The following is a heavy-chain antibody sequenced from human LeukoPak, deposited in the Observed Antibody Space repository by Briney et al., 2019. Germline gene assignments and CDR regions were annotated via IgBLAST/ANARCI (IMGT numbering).Heavy chain of an antibody. CDR1: GFTFSSYA. CDR3: ARAQLLWAAFDY. D-gene: IGHD2-2*01. J-gene: IGHJ4*02. V-gene: IGHV3-64*01. Sequence: GGSLRLSCAASGFTFSSYAMHWVRQAPGKGLEYVSAISSNGGSTYYANSVKGRFTISRDNSKNTLYLQMGSLRAEDMAVYYCARAQLLWAAFDYWGQGTLVTVSS. CDR2: ISSNGGST.